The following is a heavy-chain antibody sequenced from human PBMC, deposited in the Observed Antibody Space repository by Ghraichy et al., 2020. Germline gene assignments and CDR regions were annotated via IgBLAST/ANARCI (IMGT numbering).Heavy chain of an antibody. CDR2: ISGSGGST. J-gene: IGHJ6*03. CDR1: GFTFSSYA. V-gene: IGHV3-23*01. D-gene: IGHD5-24*01. CDR3: AKMATPYYYYYMDV. Sequence: GGSLRLSCAASGFTFSSYAMSWVRQAPGKGLEWVSVISGSGGSTYYADSVKGRFTISRDNSKNTLYVQMSSLRAEDTAVYYCAKMATPYYYYYMDVWGKGTTVTVSS.